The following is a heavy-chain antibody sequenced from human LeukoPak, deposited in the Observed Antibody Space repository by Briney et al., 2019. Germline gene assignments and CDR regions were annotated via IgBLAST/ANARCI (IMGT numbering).Heavy chain of an antibody. CDR1: GYSFTSYW. Sequence: GESLRISCKGSGYSFTSYWIGWVRQMPGKGLEWMGRIDPSDSYTNYSPSFQGHVTISADKSISTAYLQWSSLKASDTAMYYCARRHCSSTSCYLMALDYWGQGTLVTVSS. D-gene: IGHD2-2*01. J-gene: IGHJ4*02. CDR3: ARRHCSSTSCYLMALDY. V-gene: IGHV5-10-1*01. CDR2: IDPSDSYT.